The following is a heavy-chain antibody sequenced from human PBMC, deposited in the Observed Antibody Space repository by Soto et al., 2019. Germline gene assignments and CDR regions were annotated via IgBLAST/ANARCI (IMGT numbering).Heavy chain of an antibody. CDR3: ASGSVPADY. CDR2: IYASGTT. V-gene: IGHV4-4*07. CDR1: SGSLSNYY. J-gene: IGHJ4*02. D-gene: IGHD2-2*03. Sequence: QVQLQESGPGLVKASETLSLTCTVSSGSLSNYYWSWIRQPAGKGLEWVGRIYASGTTDLNPSLKSRVTMSIDTSDNQFSLHLSSVTAADTAMYYCASGSVPADYWGQGTLVTVSS.